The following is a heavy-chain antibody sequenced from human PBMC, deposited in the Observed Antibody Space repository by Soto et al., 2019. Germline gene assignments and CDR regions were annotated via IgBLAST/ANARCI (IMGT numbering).Heavy chain of an antibody. CDR2: IIPIFGTA. D-gene: IGHD4-17*01. J-gene: IGHJ5*02. CDR1: GGTFSRYA. CDR3: ARDYGDYDGWFDP. V-gene: IGHV1-69*06. Sequence: SVKVSCKASGGTFSRYAISWVRQAPGQGLEWMGGIIPIFGTANYAQKFQGRVTITADKSTSTAYMELSSLRSEDTAVYYCARDYGDYDGWFDPWGQGTLVTVSS.